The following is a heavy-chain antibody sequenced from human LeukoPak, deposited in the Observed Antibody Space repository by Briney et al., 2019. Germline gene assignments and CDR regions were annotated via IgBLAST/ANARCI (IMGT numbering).Heavy chain of an antibody. Sequence: GGSLRLSCAASGFTFSSYAMSWVRQAPGKGLEWVSVISGSGGTYYADSVKGRFTISRDNSKDTLYLQMNSLRAEDTAVYYCAKLLIVGATEDAFDIWGQGTMVTVSS. CDR2: ISGSGGT. D-gene: IGHD1-26*01. CDR1: GFTFSSYA. CDR3: AKLLIVGATEDAFDI. V-gene: IGHV3-23*01. J-gene: IGHJ3*02.